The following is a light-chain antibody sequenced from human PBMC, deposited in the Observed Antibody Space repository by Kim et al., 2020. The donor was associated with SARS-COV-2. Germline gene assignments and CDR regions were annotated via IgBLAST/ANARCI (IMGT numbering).Light chain of an antibody. CDR3: QQLSSYPRLT. Sequence: SGGDIVTITCRASKGISSFLAWYQQKPGKAPKLLIYAASTLQSGVPSRFSGSGSGTEFTLTISSLQPEDFATYYCQQLSSYPRLTFGGGTKVDIK. V-gene: IGKV1-9*01. J-gene: IGKJ4*01. CDR2: AAS. CDR1: KGISSF.